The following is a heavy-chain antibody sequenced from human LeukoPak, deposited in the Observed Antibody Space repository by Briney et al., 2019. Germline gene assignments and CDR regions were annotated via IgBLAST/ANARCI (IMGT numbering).Heavy chain of an antibody. CDR2: INPNSGGT. V-gene: IGHV1-2*02. Sequence: ASVKVSCKASGYTFTDYYIHWVRQAPGQGLEWMAWINPNSGGTSFAQKFRDRVTVTRDTSISTAYMELSRLTSDDTAVYYCATLGLNIVGSTTDFDYWGQGTLVTASS. CDR1: GYTFTDYY. D-gene: IGHD1-26*01. J-gene: IGHJ4*02. CDR3: ATLGLNIVGSTTDFDY.